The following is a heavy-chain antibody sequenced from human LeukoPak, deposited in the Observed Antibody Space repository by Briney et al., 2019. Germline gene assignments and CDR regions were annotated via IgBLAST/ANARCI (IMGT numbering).Heavy chain of an antibody. Sequence: GGSLRLSCAASGFTFSSYSMNWVRQAPGKGLEWVSSISSSNTYIYYADSVKGRFTISRDNAKNSLFLQMNSLRAEDTAVYYCARDIVVVPVTRSKRGFYYYYGMDAWGQGTTVTVSS. CDR2: ISSSNTYI. J-gene: IGHJ6*02. CDR1: GFTFSSYS. V-gene: IGHV3-21*01. CDR3: ARDIVVVPVTRSKRGFYYYYGMDA. D-gene: IGHD2-2*01.